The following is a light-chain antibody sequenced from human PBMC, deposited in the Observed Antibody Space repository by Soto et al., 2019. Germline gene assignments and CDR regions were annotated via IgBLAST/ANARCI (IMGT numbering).Light chain of an antibody. V-gene: IGKV1-9*01. Sequence: DIQLTQSPSFLSASVGDRVTITCRASQGISSYLAWYQQKPGKAPKLLIYAASTLQSGVPSRFSGSGSGTEFTLTISSLQPEDFATYYCQQFNNYPPWTFGQGTKWISN. CDR3: QQFNNYPPWT. J-gene: IGKJ1*01. CDR2: AAS. CDR1: QGISSY.